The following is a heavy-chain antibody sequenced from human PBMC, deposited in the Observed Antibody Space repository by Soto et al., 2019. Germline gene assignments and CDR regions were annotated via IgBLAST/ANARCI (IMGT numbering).Heavy chain of an antibody. D-gene: IGHD4-17*01. CDR1: GGSISSYYW. J-gene: IGHJ3*02. CDR2: IYHSGST. Sequence: SETLSLTCAVSGGSISSYYWWTWVRQPPGKGLEWIGEIYHSGSTNSNPSLKSRVTISVDKSQNQFSLNLSSVTAADTAVYYCARLFFGSSSFYDDLRRDGFXIWGPGTVVXVSS. V-gene: IGHV4-4*02. CDR3: ARLFFGSSSFYDDLRRDGFXI.